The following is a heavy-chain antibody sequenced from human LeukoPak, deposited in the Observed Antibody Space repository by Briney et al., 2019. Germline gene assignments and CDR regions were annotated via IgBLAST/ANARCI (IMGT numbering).Heavy chain of an antibody. CDR1: GYSFTSKW. V-gene: IGHV5-51*01. Sequence: GESLKISCKGSGYSFTSKWIGWVRQMPGKGLEWMGIIYPGDSDTRYSPSFQGQVTISADKSISTAYLQWSSLETSDTAMYYCARQEDHNYGNAFESWGQGTLVTVSS. D-gene: IGHD5-18*01. CDR3: ARQEDHNYGNAFES. J-gene: IGHJ4*02. CDR2: IYPGDSDT.